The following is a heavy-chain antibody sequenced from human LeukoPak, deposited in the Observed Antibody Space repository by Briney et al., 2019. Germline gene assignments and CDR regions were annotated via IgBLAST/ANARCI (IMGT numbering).Heavy chain of an antibody. J-gene: IGHJ6*02. CDR1: GYTFTSYG. CDR2: ISAYNGNT. CDR3: ARGSVVPAARTYYGMDV. Sequence: ASVKVSCKASGYTFTSYGISWVRQAPGQGLEWMGWISAYNGNTNYAQKLQGRVTMTTDTSTSTAYMELRSLRSDDTAVYYCARGSVVPAARTYYGMDVWGQGTTVTVPS. V-gene: IGHV1-18*01. D-gene: IGHD2-2*01.